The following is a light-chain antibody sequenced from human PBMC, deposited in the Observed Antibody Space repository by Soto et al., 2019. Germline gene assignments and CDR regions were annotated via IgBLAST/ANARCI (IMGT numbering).Light chain of an antibody. CDR2: DAS. Sequence: EIVLTQSPATLSLSPGERATLSCRASQSVSSYLAWYQQRRGQAPRLLIYDASNRATGIPARFSGSGSGTDFTLTISSLEPEDLAVYYCQQRSNWPWTFGQGTKVEIK. CDR1: QSVSSY. V-gene: IGKV3-11*01. J-gene: IGKJ1*01. CDR3: QQRSNWPWT.